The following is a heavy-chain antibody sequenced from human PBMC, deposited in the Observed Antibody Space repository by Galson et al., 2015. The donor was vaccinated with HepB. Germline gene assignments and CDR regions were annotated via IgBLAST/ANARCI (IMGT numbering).Heavy chain of an antibody. CDR3: ARDGSYYDSSAHGY. J-gene: IGHJ4*02. D-gene: IGHD3-22*01. V-gene: IGHV3-7*03. CDR1: GFTFSSYW. Sequence: SLRLSCAASGFTFSSYWMSWVRQAPGKGLEWVANIKQDGSEKYYVDSVKGRFTISRDNAKNSLYLQMNSLRAEDTAVYYCARDGSYYDSSAHGYWGQGTLVTVSS. CDR2: IKQDGSEK.